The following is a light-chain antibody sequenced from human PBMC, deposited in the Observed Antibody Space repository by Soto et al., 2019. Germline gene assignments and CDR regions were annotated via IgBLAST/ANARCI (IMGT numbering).Light chain of an antibody. J-gene: IGKJ5*01. CDR1: QGISRS. Sequence: DIQMTQSPSSVSASVGDRVTITCQASQGISRSLAWYQQKPGKAPKLLIYSASSLQSGVPSRLSGSGFGTDFTLTISSLQPEDFATDDCQQADTFPITFGQGTRLEIK. CDR3: QQADTFPIT. V-gene: IGKV1D-12*01. CDR2: SAS.